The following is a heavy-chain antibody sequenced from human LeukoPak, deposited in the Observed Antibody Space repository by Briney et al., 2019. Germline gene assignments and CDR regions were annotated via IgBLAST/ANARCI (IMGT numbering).Heavy chain of an antibody. CDR1: GFTFSGSA. CDR3: TRQEVHYYDSSGYNY. V-gene: IGHV3-73*01. J-gene: IGHJ4*02. D-gene: IGHD3-22*01. Sequence: GGSLRLSCAASGFTFSGSAMHWVRQASGKGLEWVGRIRSKANSYATAYAASVKGRFTISRDDSKNTAYLQMNSLKTEDTAVYYCTRQEVHYYDSSGYNYWGQGTLVTVSS. CDR2: IRSKANSYAT.